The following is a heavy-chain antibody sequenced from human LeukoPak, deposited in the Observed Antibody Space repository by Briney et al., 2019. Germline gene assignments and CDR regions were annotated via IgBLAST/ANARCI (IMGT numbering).Heavy chain of an antibody. V-gene: IGHV3-7*04. CDR3: ARGDDFSGDH. CDR2: IHPEGNEK. CDR1: GFTFCEFW. D-gene: IGHD1-1*01. J-gene: IGHJ4*02. Sequence: GGSLRFSSLVSGFTFCEFWMSWVRQAPGRGLEWVANIHPEGNEKYHVESVKSRFTIARDNAKNLLFLQMNGLRVEDTAVYYCARGDDFSGDHWGQGTLVTVSS.